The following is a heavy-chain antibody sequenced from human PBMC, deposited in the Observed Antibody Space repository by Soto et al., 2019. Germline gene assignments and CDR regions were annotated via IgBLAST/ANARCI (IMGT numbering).Heavy chain of an antibody. Sequence: VQLVESGGGVVQPGRSLRLSCAASGFTFSSYAMHWVRQDPGKGLEWVAVMSYDGNNKYYADSVKGRFTISRDNSRNTLYLQMSSLRAEDTAVYYCARDGFTYSGGYYPEYYFDYWGQGTLVPVSS. CDR2: MSYDGNNK. J-gene: IGHJ4*02. CDR1: GFTFSSYA. V-gene: IGHV3-30-3*01. CDR3: ARDGFTYSGGYYPEYYFDY. D-gene: IGHD1-26*01.